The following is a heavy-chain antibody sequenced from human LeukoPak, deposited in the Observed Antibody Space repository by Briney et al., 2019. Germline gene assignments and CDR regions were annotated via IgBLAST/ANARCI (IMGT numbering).Heavy chain of an antibody. J-gene: IGHJ6*02. D-gene: IGHD6-13*01. V-gene: IGHV4-39*01. Sequence: SETLSLTCTVSGGSISSSNYYWGWIRQPPGKGLEWIGSIYYSGSTYYNPSLKSRVTISVDTSKNQFSLKLNSVTPEDTAVYYCAGGHLPSSSSHPQFYGMDVWGQGTTVTVSS. CDR1: GGSISSSNYY. CDR3: AGGHLPSSSSHPQFYGMDV. CDR2: IYYSGST.